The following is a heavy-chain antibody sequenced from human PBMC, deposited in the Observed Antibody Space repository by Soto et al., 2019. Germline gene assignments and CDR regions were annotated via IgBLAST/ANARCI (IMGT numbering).Heavy chain of an antibody. CDR1: GFPISKYC. CDR3: AREGDYYDSGTYPFYYYGMDV. CDR2: FNNDGRTT. V-gene: IGHV3-74*01. Sequence: GGSLRLSCLASGFPISKYCMHWVRQAPGKGLVWVSRFNNDGRTTSYADSVKGRFTISRDNAKNTLYLQMNSLRPEDTAVYYCAREGDYYDSGTYPFYYYGMDVWGQGTTVTVSS. J-gene: IGHJ6*02. D-gene: IGHD3-10*01.